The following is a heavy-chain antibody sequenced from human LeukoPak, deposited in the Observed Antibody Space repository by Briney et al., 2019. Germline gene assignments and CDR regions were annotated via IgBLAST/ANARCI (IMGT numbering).Heavy chain of an antibody. CDR3: ARDLSGYTFDY. J-gene: IGHJ4*02. CDR2: ISDSGAGT. CDR1: GFTFSSYA. V-gene: IGHV3-23*01. D-gene: IGHD5-18*01. Sequence: GGSLRLSCAASGFTFSSYAMSWVRQAPGKGLEWVSTISDSGAGTYYADSVKGRFTISRDNSKNTLYLQMNSLRAEDTAVYYCARDLSGYTFDYWGQGTLVTVSS.